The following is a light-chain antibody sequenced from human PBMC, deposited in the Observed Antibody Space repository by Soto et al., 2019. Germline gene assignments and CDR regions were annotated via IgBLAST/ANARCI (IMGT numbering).Light chain of an antibody. J-gene: IGLJ3*02. CDR1: SSDVGGYNY. CDR3: SSHAGVNNVV. CDR2: EVT. V-gene: IGLV2-8*01. Sequence: QSALIQPPSASGSPGQSVTISCTGTSSDVGGYNYVSWYQQHPGKAPKLMIYEVTKRPSGVPDRFSGSKSGNTASLTVSGLQAEDEADYYCSSHAGVNNVVFGGGTQLTVL.